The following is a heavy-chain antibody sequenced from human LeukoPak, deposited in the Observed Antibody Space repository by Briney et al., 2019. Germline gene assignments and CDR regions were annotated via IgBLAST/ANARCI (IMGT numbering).Heavy chain of an antibody. Sequence: PSETLSLTCAVYGGSFSGYYWSWIRQPPGKGLEWIGEINHSGSTNYNPSLKSRVTISVDTSKNQFSLKLSSVTAADTAVYYCARGSGDTSRYWGQGTLVTVSS. CDR1: GGSFSGYY. CDR3: ARGSGDTSRY. V-gene: IGHV4-34*01. D-gene: IGHD5-12*01. CDR2: INHSGST. J-gene: IGHJ4*02.